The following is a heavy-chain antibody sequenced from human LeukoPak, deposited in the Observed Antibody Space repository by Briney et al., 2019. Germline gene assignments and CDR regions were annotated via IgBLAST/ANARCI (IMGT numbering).Heavy chain of an antibody. J-gene: IGHJ4*02. Sequence: GGSLRLSCAASGFTFSNAWVSWVRQAPGKGLEWVGRIKSKTDGGTTDYAAPVKGRFTISRDDSKNTLYLQMNSLKTEDTAVYYCTTGEMATSSFDYWGQGTLVTVSS. D-gene: IGHD5-24*01. V-gene: IGHV3-15*01. CDR1: GFTFSNAW. CDR2: IKSKTDGGTT. CDR3: TTGEMATSSFDY.